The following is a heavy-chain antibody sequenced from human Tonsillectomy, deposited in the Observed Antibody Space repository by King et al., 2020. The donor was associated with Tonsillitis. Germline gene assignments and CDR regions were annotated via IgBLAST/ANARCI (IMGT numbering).Heavy chain of an antibody. V-gene: IGHV4-34*01. CDR3: AGKWEGPAIGAFDL. Sequence: VQLQQWGAGLLEPSETLSLTCAVYGGSFIGHYWSWIRQPTGKGLEWIGDINPVGITNYNPSLKSRVTISLDTYKNHFSVGLSSVPAADTAVYYCAGKWEGPAIGAFDLWGQGTSVTVSS. CDR1: GGSFIGHY. CDR2: INPVGIT. J-gene: IGHJ3*01. D-gene: IGHD1-26*01.